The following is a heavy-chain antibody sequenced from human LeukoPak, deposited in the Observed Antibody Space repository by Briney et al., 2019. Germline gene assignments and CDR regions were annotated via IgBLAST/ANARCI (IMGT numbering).Heavy chain of an antibody. CDR1: GFTFSSYS. D-gene: IGHD5-12*01. J-gene: IGHJ4*02. CDR3: VRDHSGYESGY. V-gene: IGHV3-21*01. CDR2: ISSSSSYI. Sequence: GGSLRLSCAASGFTFSSYSMNWVRQPPGKGLEWVSSISSSSSYIYYADSVKGRFTISRDNAKNSLYLQMNSLRAEDTAVYYCVRDHSGYESGYWGQGTLVSVSS.